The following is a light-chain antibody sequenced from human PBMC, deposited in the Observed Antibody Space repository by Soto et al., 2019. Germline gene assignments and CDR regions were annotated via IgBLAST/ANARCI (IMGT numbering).Light chain of an antibody. CDR1: QTVSRGY. J-gene: IGKJ2*01. Sequence: IVLTQSPGALSLSPGESATLSCRASQTVSRGYLAWYQQKPGQAPKVLIYGVSNRASGIPDRFSGSGSGTDFTLTISRLEPEDFAVCYCQQYGPSPPYTFGQGTKLEI. V-gene: IGKV3-20*01. CDR3: QQYGPSPPYT. CDR2: GVS.